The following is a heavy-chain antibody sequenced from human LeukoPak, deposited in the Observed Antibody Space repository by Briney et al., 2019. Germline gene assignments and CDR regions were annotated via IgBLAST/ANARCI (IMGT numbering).Heavy chain of an antibody. J-gene: IGHJ4*02. Sequence: SETLSLTCTVSGYSISSGYYWGWIRQPPGKGLEWTGSIDHSGSTYYNPSLRSRVTISLDTSKNQFSLKLSSVTAADTAIYYCARGVVAAAGRTFDFWGQGTLVTVSS. CDR3: ARGVVAAAGRTFDF. CDR1: GYSISSGYY. D-gene: IGHD6-13*01. CDR2: IDHSGST. V-gene: IGHV4-38-2*02.